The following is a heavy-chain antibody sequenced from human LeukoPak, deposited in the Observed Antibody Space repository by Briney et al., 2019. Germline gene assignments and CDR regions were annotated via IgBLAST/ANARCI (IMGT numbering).Heavy chain of an antibody. CDR3: ARVDGDALLYYFDY. V-gene: IGHV3-74*01. CDR1: GFTFSSYW. D-gene: IGHD4-17*01. CDR2: INSDGSST. Sequence: PGGSLRLSCAASGFTFSSYWMHWVRQAPGKGLVWVSRINSDGSSTSYADSVKGRFTISRDNAKNTLYLQMNSLRAEDTAVYYCARVDGDALLYYFDYWGQGTLVTVSS. J-gene: IGHJ4*02.